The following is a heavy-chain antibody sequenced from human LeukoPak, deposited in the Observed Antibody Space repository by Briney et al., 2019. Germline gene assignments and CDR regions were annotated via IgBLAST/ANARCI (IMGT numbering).Heavy chain of an antibody. D-gene: IGHD2-2*01. CDR2: ISGSGGST. CDR1: GFTFSSYA. J-gene: IGHJ4*02. Sequence: GSLRLSCAASGFTFSSYAMSWVRQAPGKGLEWVSAISGSGGSTYYADSVKGRFTISRDNSKNTLYLQMNSLRAEDTAVYYCAKDLVRWVVPAAPFDYWGQGTLVTVSS. V-gene: IGHV3-23*01. CDR3: AKDLVRWVVPAAPFDY.